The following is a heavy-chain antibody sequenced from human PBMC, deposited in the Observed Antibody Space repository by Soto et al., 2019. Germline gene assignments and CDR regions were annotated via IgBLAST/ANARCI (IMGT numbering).Heavy chain of an antibody. V-gene: IGHV3-30*18. J-gene: IGHJ4*02. CDR3: AKDKGVFNWATSYFDY. CDR2: TSYDGNNE. CDR1: GFTFSNYA. D-gene: IGHD1-1*01. Sequence: LILSCAASGFTFSNYAIHWVRHAPVKGLEWVALTSYDGNNEYYTDSVKGRFTISRDNSKNTLFLQMNSPRPEDTAVYYCAKDKGVFNWATSYFDYWGQGALVTVSS.